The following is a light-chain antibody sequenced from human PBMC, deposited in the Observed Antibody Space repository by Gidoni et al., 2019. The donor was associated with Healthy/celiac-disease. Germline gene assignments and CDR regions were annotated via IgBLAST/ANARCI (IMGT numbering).Light chain of an antibody. Sequence: EIVMTQSPATLSVSPGERATLSCRASQSVNSNLAWYQQKPGQAPRLLIYGASTRATGIPARFSGSGSGTEFTLTISSLQSEDFAVYYCQQYNNWRQLTFXGXTKVEIK. CDR2: GAS. CDR3: QQYNNWRQLT. J-gene: IGKJ4*01. V-gene: IGKV3-15*01. CDR1: QSVNSN.